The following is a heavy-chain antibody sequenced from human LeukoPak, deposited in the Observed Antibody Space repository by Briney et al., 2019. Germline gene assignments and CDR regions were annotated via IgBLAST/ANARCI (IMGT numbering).Heavy chain of an antibody. D-gene: IGHD5-18*01. CDR3: ARVRYSYGSLHDY. CDR1: GFTVSSNY. CDR2: IYSGGST. J-gene: IGHJ4*02. V-gene: IGHV3-53*01. Sequence: GGSLRLSCAASGFTVSSNYMSWVRQAPGKGLEWVSVIYSGGSTYYADSVKGRFTISRDNSKNTLYLQMNSLRAEDTAVYYCARVRYSYGSLHDYWGQGTLVTVSS.